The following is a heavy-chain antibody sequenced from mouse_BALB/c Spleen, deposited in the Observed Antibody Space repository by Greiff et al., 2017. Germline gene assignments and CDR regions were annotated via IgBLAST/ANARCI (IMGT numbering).Heavy chain of an antibody. D-gene: IGHD1-1*01. CDR1: GDSITSGY. CDR2: ISYSGST. CDR3: ARYLGPDYGSYYYAMDY. Sequence: EEKLQESGPSLVKPSQTLSLTCSVTGDSITSGYWNWIRKFPGNKLEYMGYISYSGSTYYNPSLKSRISITRDTSKNQYYLQLNSVTTEDTATYYCARYLGPDYGSYYYAMDYWGQGTSVTVSS. V-gene: IGHV3-8*02. J-gene: IGHJ4*01.